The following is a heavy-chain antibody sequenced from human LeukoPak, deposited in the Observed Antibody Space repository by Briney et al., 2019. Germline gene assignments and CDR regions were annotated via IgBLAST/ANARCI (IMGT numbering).Heavy chain of an antibody. V-gene: IGHV4-4*07. J-gene: IGHJ3*01. CDR2: LHATESA. CDR3: ASLSSGAAFDV. Sequence: PSATLSLTCTVSGAYINNYYWTWIRPPAAQGLEWIGRLHATESAIYNPSLKGRGTMSLDTSKAQLSLTLTSVTAADSAVYYCASLSSGAAFDVWGQGTVVTVSS. CDR1: GAYINNYY. D-gene: IGHD3-22*01.